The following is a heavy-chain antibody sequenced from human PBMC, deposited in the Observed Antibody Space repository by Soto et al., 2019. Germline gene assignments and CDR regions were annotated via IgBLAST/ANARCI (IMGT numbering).Heavy chain of an antibody. Sequence: ASVKVSCKASGYTFTSYGISWVRQAPGQGLEWMGWISAYNGNTNYAQKLQGRVTMTTDTSTSTAYMELRSLRSDDTAVYYCARLLDYDLLTGYYPLLRYGMDVWGQGTTVTVSS. CDR3: ARLLDYDLLTGYYPLLRYGMDV. CDR1: GYTFTSYG. D-gene: IGHD3-9*01. V-gene: IGHV1-18*01. CDR2: ISAYNGNT. J-gene: IGHJ6*02.